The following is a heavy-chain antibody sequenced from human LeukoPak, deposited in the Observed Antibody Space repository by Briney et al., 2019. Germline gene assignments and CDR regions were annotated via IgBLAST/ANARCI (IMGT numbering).Heavy chain of an antibody. CDR1: GDSMTNHY. D-gene: IGHD5-12*01. Sequence: SETLSLACDVSGDSMTNHYWQWIRQPPGKGLETIAQIWHSGHSDHNPSLKSRVSISIDTSKTQFSLEVTSVTAADTAVYFCARGFPDWVGSGYPFDLWGQGLLVTVSS. CDR2: IWHSGHS. CDR3: ARGFPDWVGSGYPFDL. J-gene: IGHJ4*02. V-gene: IGHV4-59*11.